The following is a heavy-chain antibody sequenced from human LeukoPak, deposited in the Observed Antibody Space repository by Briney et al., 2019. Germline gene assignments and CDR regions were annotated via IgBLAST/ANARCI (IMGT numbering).Heavy chain of an antibody. J-gene: IGHJ4*02. CDR2: INSDGGST. Sequence: GGSLRLSCTAPGFTFSSYWMHWVRHAPGKGLVWVSRINSDGGSTSYADSVKGRFTISRDNAKNTLYLQMNSLRAEDTAVYYCARRIQGMAPYYFDYWGQGTLVTVSS. CDR3: ARRIQGMAPYYFDY. CDR1: GFTFSSYW. V-gene: IGHV3-74*01. D-gene: IGHD5-24*01.